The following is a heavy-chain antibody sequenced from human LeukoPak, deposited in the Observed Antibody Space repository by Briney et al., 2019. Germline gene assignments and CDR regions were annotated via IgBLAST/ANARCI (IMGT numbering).Heavy chain of an antibody. V-gene: IGHV1-24*01. J-gene: IGHJ3*02. D-gene: IGHD1-1*01. CDR3: ATRTTGTTDALDI. Sequence: ASVTVSCTVFGYTLTELPIHWVRQAPGKGLEWVGGFDPEDGETTYAQKFQGRVTMTEDTSTDTAYMEVSGLRSEDTAVYYCATRTTGTTDALDIWGQGTMVTVSS. CDR1: GYTLTELP. CDR2: FDPEDGET.